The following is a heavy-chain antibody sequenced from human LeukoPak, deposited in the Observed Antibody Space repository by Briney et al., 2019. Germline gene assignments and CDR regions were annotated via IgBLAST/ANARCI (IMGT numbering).Heavy chain of an antibody. CDR2: IKQDGSEK. CDR3: AKVYDSSGYYSLGGGSDAFDI. J-gene: IGHJ3*02. Sequence: PGGSLRLSCAASGFTFSSYWMSWVRQAPGKGLEWVANIKQDGSEKYYVDSVKGRFTISRDNAKNSLYLQMNSLRAEDTAAYYCAKVYDSSGYYSLGGGSDAFDIWGQGTMVTVSS. CDR1: GFTFSSYW. V-gene: IGHV3-7*01. D-gene: IGHD3-22*01.